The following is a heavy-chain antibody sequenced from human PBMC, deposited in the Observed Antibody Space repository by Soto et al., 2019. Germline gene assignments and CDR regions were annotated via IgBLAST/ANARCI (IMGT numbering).Heavy chain of an antibody. Sequence: GESLKISCNGSGYSFTSYWIGWVRQMPGKGLEWMGIIYPGDSDTRYSPSFQGQVTISADKSISTACLQWSSLKASDTAMYYCARSPPLGGDNFDYWGQGTLVTVYS. CDR1: GYSFTSYW. CDR3: ARSPPLGGDNFDY. D-gene: IGHD2-21*02. J-gene: IGHJ4*02. V-gene: IGHV5-51*01. CDR2: IYPGDSDT.